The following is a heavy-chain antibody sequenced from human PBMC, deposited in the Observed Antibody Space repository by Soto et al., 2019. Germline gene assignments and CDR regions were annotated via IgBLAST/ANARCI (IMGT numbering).Heavy chain of an antibody. D-gene: IGHD2-2*01. CDR2: ISGSGVNT. J-gene: IGHJ3*02. CDR1: GFTFSPYA. Sequence: GGSLRLSCAASGFTFSPYAMTWVRQAPGKGLEWVSSISGSGVNTYYADSVKGRFTISRDNSINALYLQMSSLRAGDTAVYYCAKGILVKPPGSRALDIWGQGTMVTVSS. V-gene: IGHV3-23*01. CDR3: AKGILVKPPGSRALDI.